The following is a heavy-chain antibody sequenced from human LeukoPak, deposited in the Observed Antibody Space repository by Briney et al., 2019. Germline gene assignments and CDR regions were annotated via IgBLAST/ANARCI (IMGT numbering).Heavy chain of an antibody. J-gene: IGHJ4*02. CDR1: GGSFSGYY. Sequence: SETLSLTCAVYGGSFSGYYWSWIRQPPEKGLEWIGEINHSGSTNYNPSLKGRVTISVDTSKNQFSLKLSSVTAADTAVYYCAYQPTVEMATINGFDYWGQGTLVTVSS. CDR2: INHSGST. CDR3: AYQPTVEMATINGFDY. V-gene: IGHV4-34*01. D-gene: IGHD5-24*01.